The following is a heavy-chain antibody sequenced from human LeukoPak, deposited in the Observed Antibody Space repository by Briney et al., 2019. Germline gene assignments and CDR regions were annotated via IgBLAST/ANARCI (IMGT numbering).Heavy chain of an antibody. Sequence: GGSLRLSCAASGFTFDDYAMHWVRQAPGKGLEWVSGISWNSGSIGHADSVKGRFTISRDNAKNSLYLQMNSLRAEDTALYYCAKEHYYGLDYWGQGTLVTVSS. CDR2: ISWNSGSI. V-gene: IGHV3-9*01. D-gene: IGHD3-10*01. J-gene: IGHJ4*02. CDR3: AKEHYYGLDY. CDR1: GFTFDDYA.